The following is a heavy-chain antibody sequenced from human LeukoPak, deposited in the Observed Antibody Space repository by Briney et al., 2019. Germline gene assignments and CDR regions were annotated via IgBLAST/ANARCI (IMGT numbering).Heavy chain of an antibody. CDR1: GYSFTTYA. CDR2: INTNTGNP. V-gene: IGHV7-4-1*02. CDR3: ARGRDCSGTSCRHDY. D-gene: IGHD2-2*01. Sequence: GASVKVSCKASGYSFTTYAMNWVRQASGQGLEWMGWINTNTGNPTYAQGFTGRFVFSLDTSVSTAYLQISSLKAEDTAVYYCARGRDCSGTSCRHDYWGQGTLVTVSS. J-gene: IGHJ4*02.